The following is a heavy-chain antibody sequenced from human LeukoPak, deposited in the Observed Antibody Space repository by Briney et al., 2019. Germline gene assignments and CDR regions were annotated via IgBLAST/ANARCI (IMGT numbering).Heavy chain of an antibody. CDR3: AREGTSGWQYYMDV. CDR2: ISSSGSTI. D-gene: IGHD6-19*01. CDR1: GFTFSSYE. J-gene: IGHJ6*03. V-gene: IGHV3-48*03. Sequence: GGSLRLSCAASGFTFSSYEMNWVRQAPGKGLEWVSYISSSGSTIYYADSVKGRFTISRDNAKNSLYLQMSSLRAEDTAVYYCAREGTSGWQYYMDVWGKGTTVTVSS.